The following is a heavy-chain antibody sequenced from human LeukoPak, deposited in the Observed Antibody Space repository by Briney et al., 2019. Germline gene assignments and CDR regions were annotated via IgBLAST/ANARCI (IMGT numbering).Heavy chain of an antibody. J-gene: IGHJ4*02. CDR1: GFTFSSYG. Sequence: GGSLRLSCAASGFTFSSYGMHWVRQAPGKGLEWVAVISYDGSNKYYADSVKGRFTISRDNSKNTLYLQMNSLRAEDTAVYYCARGPSAYPKCFDYWGQGTLVTVSS. V-gene: IGHV3-30*03. CDR3: ARGPSAYPKCFDY. D-gene: IGHD5-12*01. CDR2: ISYDGSNK.